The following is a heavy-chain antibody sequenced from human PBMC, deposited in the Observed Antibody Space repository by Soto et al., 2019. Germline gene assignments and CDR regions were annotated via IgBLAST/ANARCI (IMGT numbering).Heavy chain of an antibody. CDR1: GFTFDLNG. V-gene: IGHV3-30-3*01. Sequence: QMQLGESGGGVVQPGRSLRLSCVASGFTFDLNGLHWVRQAPGKGLEWVTVISYDGSDKYYADSLKGRVTVSRDNSKNTLYLHMDSLRTEDTAIYYCARDRGAGRENYFGMDVWGQGPTVTVSS. CDR3: ARDRGAGRENYFGMDV. D-gene: IGHD3-10*01. J-gene: IGHJ6*02. CDR2: ISYDGSDK.